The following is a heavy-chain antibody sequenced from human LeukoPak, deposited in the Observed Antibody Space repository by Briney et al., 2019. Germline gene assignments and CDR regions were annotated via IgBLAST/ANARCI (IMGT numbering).Heavy chain of an antibody. V-gene: IGHV1-24*01. CDR3: ATDLGLHSGNRFDY. CDR2: FDPEDGET. CDR1: GYTLTELS. J-gene: IGHJ4*02. D-gene: IGHD5-24*01. Sequence: GASVKVSCKVSGYTLTELSMHWVRQAPGKGLEWMGGFDPEDGETIYAQKFQGRVTMTEDTSTDTAYMELSSLRSEDTAVYYCATDLGLHSGNRFDYRGQGTLVTVSS.